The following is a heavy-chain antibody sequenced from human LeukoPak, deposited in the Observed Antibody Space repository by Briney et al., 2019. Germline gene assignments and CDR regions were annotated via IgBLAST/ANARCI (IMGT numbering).Heavy chain of an antibody. CDR1: GASISSYY. CDR3: ARGSSGSYDYYYYMDV. J-gene: IGHJ6*03. Sequence: SETLSLTCTVSGASISSYYWSWIREPPGKGLEWIGNMRYSGSTNYNPSLKSRVTMSVDTSKNQFSLRLSSVTAADTAVYYCARGSSGSYDYYYYMDVWGRGTTVTVSS. V-gene: IGHV4-59*01. D-gene: IGHD6-19*01. CDR2: MRYSGST.